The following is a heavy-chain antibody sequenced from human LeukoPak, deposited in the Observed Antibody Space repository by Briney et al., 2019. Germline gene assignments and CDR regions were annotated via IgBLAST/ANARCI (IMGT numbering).Heavy chain of an antibody. CDR3: AKDGGWRDVYQYYNDV. V-gene: IGHV3-9*01. CDR1: GFTFGDYA. J-gene: IGHJ6*03. Sequence: GGSLRSPCAASGFTFGDYAMHWVRQAPGKGLEWVSSISWNSGRIGYADSVKGRFTISRDNAKKSLYLQTNSLRAEDTALYYCAKDGGWRDVYQYYNDVCGKGSTVTVSS. D-gene: IGHD6-19*01. CDR2: ISWNSGRI.